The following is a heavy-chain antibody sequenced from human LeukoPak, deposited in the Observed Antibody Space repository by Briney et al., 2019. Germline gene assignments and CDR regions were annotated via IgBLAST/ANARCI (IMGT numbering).Heavy chain of an antibody. J-gene: IGHJ4*02. CDR2: ISGSGGNI. Sequence: PGGSLRLSCAASGFTFSSYEMNWVRQGPGKGLEWVSGISGSGGNIYYADSVKGRFTMSRDNSKNTVYLQMNSLRAEDTAIYYCAQELIKWGQGTLVTVSS. V-gene: IGHV3-23*01. D-gene: IGHD3-16*01. CDR3: AQELIK. CDR1: GFTFSSYE.